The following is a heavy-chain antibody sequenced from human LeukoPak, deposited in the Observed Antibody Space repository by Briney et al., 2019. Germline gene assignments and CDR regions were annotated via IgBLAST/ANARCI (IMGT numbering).Heavy chain of an antibody. CDR1: GGSFSGYY. CDR3: ARGRRSGGPLGY. V-gene: IGHV4-34*01. CDR2: INHSGST. Sequence: SETLSLTCAVYGGSFSGYYWSWIRQTPGKGLEWIGEINHSGSTNYNPFLKSRVTISVDTSKNQFSLKLSSVTAADTAVYYCARGRRSGGPLGYWGQGTLVTVSS. D-gene: IGHD3-10*01. J-gene: IGHJ4*02.